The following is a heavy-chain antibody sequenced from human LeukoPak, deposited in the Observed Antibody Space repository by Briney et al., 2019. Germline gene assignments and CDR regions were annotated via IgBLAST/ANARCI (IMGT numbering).Heavy chain of an antibody. D-gene: IGHD3-22*01. CDR2: INSDGSGT. Sequence: PGGSLRLSCAASGFTFSSYWMHWVRQAPGKGLVWVSRINSDGSGTSYADSVKGRFTISRDNAKNTLYVQMNSLRAEDTAMYYCARAFDSSGDYWGQGTLVTVSS. V-gene: IGHV3-74*01. CDR1: GFTFSSYW. CDR3: ARAFDSSGDY. J-gene: IGHJ4*02.